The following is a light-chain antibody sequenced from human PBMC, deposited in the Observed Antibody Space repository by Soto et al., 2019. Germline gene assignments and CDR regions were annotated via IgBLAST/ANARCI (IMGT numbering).Light chain of an antibody. CDR2: DAS. CDR1: QSVSSY. V-gene: IGKV3-11*01. Sequence: IVLTQSRATLSLSPEERATISCRASQSVSSYLAWYQQKPGQAPRLLIYDASNRATGIPARFSGSGSGTDFTLTISSLEPEDFAVYYCQQRSNWWTSGQGTKVDIK. CDR3: QQRSNWWT. J-gene: IGKJ1*01.